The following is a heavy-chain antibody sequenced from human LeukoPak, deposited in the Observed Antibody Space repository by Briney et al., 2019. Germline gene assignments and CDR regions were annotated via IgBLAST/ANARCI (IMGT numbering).Heavy chain of an antibody. J-gene: IGHJ4*02. Sequence: SETLSLTCNVSASSVSSYYWSWIRQPPGKGLEWMGYFYHSGGTNYNPSFGSRLTISLNTSKWQVSLTLSSVTPADSAVYYCARLSGYYGYVNFWGQGTLVTVSS. D-gene: IGHD3-22*01. V-gene: IGHV4-59*02. CDR3: ARLSGYYGYVNF. CDR2: FYHSGGT. CDR1: ASSVSSYY.